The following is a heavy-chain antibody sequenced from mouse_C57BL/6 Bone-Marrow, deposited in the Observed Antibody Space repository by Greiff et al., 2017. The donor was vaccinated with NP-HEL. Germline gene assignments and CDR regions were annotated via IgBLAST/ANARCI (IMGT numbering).Heavy chain of an antibody. Sequence: EVKLMESGPGLVKPSQSLSPTCSVTGYSITSGYYWNWIRRFPGNKLEWVDSISYDGSNNYSPSLKNRISITRDTSKNQFFLKLNSVTAEDTATYYCARAYGNYLDYWGQGTTLTVAS. D-gene: IGHD2-10*02. J-gene: IGHJ2*01. V-gene: IGHV3-6*01. CDR3: ARAYGNYLDY. CDR2: ISYDGSN. CDR1: GYSITSGYY.